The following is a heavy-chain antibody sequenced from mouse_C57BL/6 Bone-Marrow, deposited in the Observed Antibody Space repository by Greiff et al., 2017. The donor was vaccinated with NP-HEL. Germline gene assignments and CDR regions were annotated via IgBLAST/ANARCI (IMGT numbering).Heavy chain of an antibody. CDR3: AREGYYYGSSYGYFDV. V-gene: IGHV1-50*01. CDR1: GYTFTSYW. CDR2: IDPSDSYT. D-gene: IGHD1-1*01. J-gene: IGHJ1*03. Sequence: QVQLQQPGAELVKPGASVKLSCKASGYTFTSYWMQWVKQRPGQGLEWIGEIDPSDSYTNYNHKFKGKATLTVDTSSSTAYMQLSSLKSEDSAVYYCAREGYYYGSSYGYFDVWGTGTTVTVSS.